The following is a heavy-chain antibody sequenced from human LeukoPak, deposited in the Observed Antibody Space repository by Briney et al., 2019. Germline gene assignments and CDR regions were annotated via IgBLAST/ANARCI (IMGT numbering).Heavy chain of an antibody. Sequence: PEGSLRLSCVGSGFSFSEYSMNWVRQSPGKGLEWISYITSRSAFTYFADSVKGRFTISRDDARNSVYLHLNALRVDDTAVYYCARDLTSAYWSPGGYYYYMDVWGKGTAVTVSS. V-gene: IGHV3-48*01. CDR2: ITSRSAFT. D-gene: IGHD3-16*01. CDR3: ARDLTSAYWSPGGYYYYMDV. J-gene: IGHJ6*03. CDR1: GFSFSEYS.